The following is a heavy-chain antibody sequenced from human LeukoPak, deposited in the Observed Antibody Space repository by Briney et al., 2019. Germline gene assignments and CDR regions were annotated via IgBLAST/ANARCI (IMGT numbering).Heavy chain of an antibody. V-gene: IGHV3-30*18. CDR1: GFTFSSYG. J-gene: IGHJ5*02. Sequence: PGGSLRLSCAASGFTFSSYGMYWLRQAPGKGLEWVAIISYDGSNKYYGDSVKGRFTISRDNSKNTLYLQMNSLRAEDTAVYYCAKDSQKTISRNNWFDPWGQGTLVTVSS. CDR3: AKDSQKTISRNNWFDP. D-gene: IGHD2/OR15-2a*01. CDR2: ISYDGSNK.